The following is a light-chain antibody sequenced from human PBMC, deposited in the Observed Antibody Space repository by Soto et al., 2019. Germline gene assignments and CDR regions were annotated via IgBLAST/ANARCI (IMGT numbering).Light chain of an antibody. CDR3: QQYGSSPPYT. V-gene: IGKV3-20*01. Sequence: EIVLTQSPDTVSLSPGERATLSFRASRSFSSSYLAWYQQKPGQAPRLLIYAASSRATGIPDRFSGSKSGTDFTLTISRLEPEDSAVYYCQQYGSSPPYTFGQGTKLEIK. CDR1: RSFSSSY. J-gene: IGKJ2*01. CDR2: AAS.